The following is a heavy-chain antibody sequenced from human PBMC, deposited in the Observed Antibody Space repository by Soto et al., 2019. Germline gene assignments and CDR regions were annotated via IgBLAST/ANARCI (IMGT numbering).Heavy chain of an antibody. V-gene: IGHV3-21*01. CDR3: AREIAAAALYYYYGMDV. D-gene: IGHD6-13*01. Sequence: PGGSLRRSCAASGFTFSSYSINWVRQAPGKGLEWVSSISSSSSYIYYADSVKGRFTISRDNAKNSLYLQMNSLRAEDTAVYYCAREIAAAALYYYYGMDVWGQGTTVTV. J-gene: IGHJ6*02. CDR1: GFTFSSYS. CDR2: ISSSSSYI.